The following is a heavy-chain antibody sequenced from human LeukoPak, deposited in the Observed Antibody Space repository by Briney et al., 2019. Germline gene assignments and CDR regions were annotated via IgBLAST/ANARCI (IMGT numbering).Heavy chain of an antibody. Sequence: GGSLRLSCAASGFTFSSYAMSWVRQAPGKGLEWVSGISGSGGATYSADSVKGRFTISRDNPKNTLYLQMNSLRTEDTSVYFCAANGADNSLKYWGQGTLVAVSS. V-gene: IGHV3-23*01. D-gene: IGHD4-11*01. CDR1: GFTFSSYA. CDR2: ISGSGGAT. J-gene: IGHJ4*02. CDR3: AANGADNSLKY.